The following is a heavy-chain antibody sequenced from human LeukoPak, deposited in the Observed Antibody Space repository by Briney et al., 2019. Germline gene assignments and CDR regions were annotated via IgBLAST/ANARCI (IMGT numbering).Heavy chain of an antibody. CDR2: MNPNSGNT. Sequence: ASVKVSCKASGYTFTSYDINWVRQATGQGLELMGWMNPNSGNTGYAQKFQGGVTMTRNTSISTAYMELSSLISEDTAVYYCARGAGEYSSSWYSIGGIDYWGQGTLVTVSS. J-gene: IGHJ4*02. D-gene: IGHD6-13*01. CDR3: ARGAGEYSSSWYSIGGIDY. CDR1: GYTFTSYD. V-gene: IGHV1-8*01.